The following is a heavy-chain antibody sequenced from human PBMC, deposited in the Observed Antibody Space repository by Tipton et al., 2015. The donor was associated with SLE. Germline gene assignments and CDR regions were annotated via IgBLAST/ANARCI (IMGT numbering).Heavy chain of an antibody. J-gene: IGHJ4*02. D-gene: IGHD4-11*01. CDR3: ARVRYSNSFFDY. Sequence: TLSLTCAVYGGSISSSSSYYWAWIRQPPGKGVEWIGEINHRGSTNYNPSLKSRVTISVDTSKNQFSLKLSSVTAADTAVYYCARVRYSNSFFDYWGKGTLVTVSS. V-gene: IGHV4-34*01. CDR1: GGSISSSSSYY. CDR2: INHRGST.